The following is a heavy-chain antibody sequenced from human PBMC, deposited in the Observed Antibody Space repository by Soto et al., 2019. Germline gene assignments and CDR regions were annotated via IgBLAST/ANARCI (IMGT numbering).Heavy chain of an antibody. V-gene: IGHV1-58*02. CDR2: IVVGSGNT. J-gene: IGHJ6*02. CDR3: AASTPPSSYYYYGMDV. Sequence: ASVKVSCKASGYTFTNYAMHWVRQAPGQRLEWMGWIVVGSGNTNYAQKFQERVTITRDMSTSTAYMELSSLRSEDTAVYYCAASTPPSSYYYYGMDVWGQGTTVTVSS. D-gene: IGHD2-15*01. CDR1: GYTFTNYA.